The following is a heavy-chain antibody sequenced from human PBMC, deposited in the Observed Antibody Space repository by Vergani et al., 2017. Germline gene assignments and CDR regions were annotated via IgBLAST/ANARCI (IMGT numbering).Heavy chain of an antibody. D-gene: IGHD2-21*02. CDR1: GYSISSTYY. V-gene: IGHV4-38-2*01. Sequence: QVQLQESGPGLVKPSETLSLTCAVSGYSISSTYYWGWIRQPPGKGLEWFGSIYHSGSTYNNPSLKSRVTISVDTSKNQFSLKLSSVTAAETAVYYCARHRGDNDRGGMDVWGQGTTVTVSS. J-gene: IGHJ6*01. CDR2: IYHSGST. CDR3: ARHRGDNDRGGMDV.